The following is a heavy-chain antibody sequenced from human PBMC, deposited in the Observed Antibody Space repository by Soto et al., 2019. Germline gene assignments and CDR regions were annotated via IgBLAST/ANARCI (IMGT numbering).Heavy chain of an antibody. CDR2: INSDGSST. CDR3: ARFGEFPHDAFDI. D-gene: IGHD3-10*01. V-gene: IGHV3-74*01. CDR1: GFTFSSYW. Sequence: EVQLVESGGGLVQPGGSLRLSCAASGFTFSSYWMHWVRQAPGKGLVWVSRINSDGSSTSYADSVKGRFTISRDNAKNPLYLQMNSLRAEDTAVYYCARFGEFPHDAFDIWGQGTMVTVSS. J-gene: IGHJ3*02.